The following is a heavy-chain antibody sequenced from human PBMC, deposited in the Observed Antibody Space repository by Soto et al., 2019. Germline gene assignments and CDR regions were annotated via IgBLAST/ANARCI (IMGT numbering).Heavy chain of an antibody. Sequence: KSSETLSLTCTVSGVSITYGAYSWSWIRQTPGKGLEWIGYINHLETTFYNPSFESRLTLSIDRTKNQFSLNLKSMSAADRAVYFCARGGGFDSFDYWGQGILVTVSS. D-gene: IGHD3-10*01. CDR2: INHLETT. CDR3: ARGGGFDSFDY. J-gene: IGHJ4*02. V-gene: IGHV4-30-2*01. CDR1: GVSITYGAYS.